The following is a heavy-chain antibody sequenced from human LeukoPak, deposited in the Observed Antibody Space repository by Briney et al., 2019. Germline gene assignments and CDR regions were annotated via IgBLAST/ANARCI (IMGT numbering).Heavy chain of an antibody. Sequence: SETLSLTCAVYGGSFSGYYWSWIRQPPGKGLEWIGEINHSGSTNYNPSLQSRVTMSIDTSKNQFSLKLNSVTAADTAVYYCARATREAEEAYYFDYWGQGTLVTVSS. CDR1: GGSFSGYY. J-gene: IGHJ4*02. CDR2: INHSGST. CDR3: ARATREAEEAYYFDY. V-gene: IGHV4-34*01. D-gene: IGHD5-12*01.